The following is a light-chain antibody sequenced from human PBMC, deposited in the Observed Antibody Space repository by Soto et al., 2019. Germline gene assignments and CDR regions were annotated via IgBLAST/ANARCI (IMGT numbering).Light chain of an antibody. CDR3: QQYNSYPS. Sequence: IQMTQSPSTLSASVGDRVTITCRASQSISSWLAWYQQKPGKAPKLLIYDASSLESGVPSRFSGSRSGTEFTLTISSLQPDDFATYYCQQYNSYPSFGGGTKVDIK. CDR2: DAS. V-gene: IGKV1-5*01. CDR1: QSISSW. J-gene: IGKJ4*01.